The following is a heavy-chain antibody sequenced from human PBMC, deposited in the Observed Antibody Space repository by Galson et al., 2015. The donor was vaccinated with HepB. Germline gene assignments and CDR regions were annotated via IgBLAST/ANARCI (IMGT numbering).Heavy chain of an antibody. CDR2: INAGNGNT. CDR1: GYTFTSYA. V-gene: IGHV1-3*01. Sequence: SVKVSCKASGYTFTSYAMHWVHQAPGQRLEWMGWINAGNGNTKYSQKFQGRVTITRDTSASTAYMELSSLRSEDTAVYYCARDSRYCSGGSCYYFDYWGQGTLVTVSS. D-gene: IGHD2-15*01. J-gene: IGHJ4*02. CDR3: ARDSRYCSGGSCYYFDY.